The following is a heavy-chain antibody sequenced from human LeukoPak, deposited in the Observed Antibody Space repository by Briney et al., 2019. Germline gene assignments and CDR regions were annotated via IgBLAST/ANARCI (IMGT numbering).Heavy chain of an antibody. CDR3: ARRRGVGATLFDY. D-gene: IGHD1-26*01. V-gene: IGHV4-59*01. J-gene: IGHJ4*02. Sequence: SETLSLTCTVSGGSISSYYWSWIRQPPGKGGERIGYIYYSGSTNYNPSLKRRVTISVDTSKNQFKLSSVTAADTAVYYCARRRGVGATLFDYWGQGTLVTVSS. CDR2: IYYSGST. CDR1: GGSISSYY.